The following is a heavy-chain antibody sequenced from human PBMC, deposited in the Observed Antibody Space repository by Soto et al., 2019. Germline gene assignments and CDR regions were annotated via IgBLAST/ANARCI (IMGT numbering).Heavy chain of an antibody. CDR1: GGSISSYY. D-gene: IGHD3-16*01. J-gene: IGHJ4*02. CDR2: IYYSGST. CDR3: ASTDYDYIWGSYDY. V-gene: IGHV4-59*01. Sequence: QVQLQESGPGLVKPSETLSLTCTVSGGSISSYYWSWIRQPPGKGLEWIGYIYYSGSTNYNPSLKSRVTRSVDTSKYQFSLKLSSVTAADTAVYYCASTDYDYIWGSYDYWGQGTLVTVSS.